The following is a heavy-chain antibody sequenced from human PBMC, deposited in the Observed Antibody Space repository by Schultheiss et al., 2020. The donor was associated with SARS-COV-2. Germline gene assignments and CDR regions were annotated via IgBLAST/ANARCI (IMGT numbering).Heavy chain of an antibody. CDR3: TRGDAFDI. J-gene: IGHJ3*02. CDR2: IWDDGSKT. Sequence: GGSLRLSCAASGFSFSSYGMHWVRQAPGKGLEWVAVIWDDGSKTYYADPVKGRFTISRDDSKNTLYLQMNSLRAEDTAVYYCTRGDAFDIWGQGTMVTVSS. CDR1: GFSFSSYG. V-gene: IGHV3-33*01.